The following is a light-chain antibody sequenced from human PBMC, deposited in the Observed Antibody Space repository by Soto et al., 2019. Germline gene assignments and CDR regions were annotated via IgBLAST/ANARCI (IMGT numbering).Light chain of an antibody. Sequence: DIQMTQSPSTLSASVGDRVTITCRASQSITTRLAWYQQKPGKAPNLLIYKASSLQSGVPSMFCGSGSGTEFTLTIVGLHPDDFGTYYCQQYDSYSWTVGQGTNVEI. CDR1: QSITTR. V-gene: IGKV1-5*03. CDR2: KAS. J-gene: IGKJ1*01. CDR3: QQYDSYSWT.